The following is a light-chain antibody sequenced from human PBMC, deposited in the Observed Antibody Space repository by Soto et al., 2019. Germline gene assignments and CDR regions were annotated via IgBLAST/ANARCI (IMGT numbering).Light chain of an antibody. Sequence: EIVQTQSPGTLSLSPGERATLSCRASQSVSSSYLAWYQQKPGQAPRLLIYGASSRATGIPDRFSGSGSGTDFTLTISRLEPEDFAVYYCQQYGSSPWTFGQGTKVEIK. CDR2: GAS. CDR1: QSVSSSY. CDR3: QQYGSSPWT. J-gene: IGKJ1*01. V-gene: IGKV3-20*01.